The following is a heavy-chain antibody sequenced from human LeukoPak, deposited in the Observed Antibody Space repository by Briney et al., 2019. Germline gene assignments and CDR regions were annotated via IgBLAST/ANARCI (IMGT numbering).Heavy chain of an antibody. D-gene: IGHD1-26*01. CDR1: GYTFTSCG. Sequence: GASVKVSCKASGYTFTSCGISWVRQAPGQGLEWMGWISAYNGNTDYAQKLQGRVTMTRDMSTSTVYMELSSLRSEDTAVYYCARGGRRYSGSYFHFDYWGQGTLVTVSS. CDR3: ARGGRRYSGSYFHFDY. V-gene: IGHV1-18*01. CDR2: ISAYNGNT. J-gene: IGHJ4*02.